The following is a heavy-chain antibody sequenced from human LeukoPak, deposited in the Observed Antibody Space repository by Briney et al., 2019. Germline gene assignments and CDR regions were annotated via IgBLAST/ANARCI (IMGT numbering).Heavy chain of an antibody. CDR2: INHSGST. V-gene: IGHV4-34*01. Sequence: SETLSLTCAVYGGSFSGYYWSWIRQPPGKGLEWIGEINHSGSTNYNPSLKSRVTISVDTSKNQFSLKLSSVTAADTAVYYCARGRGQWLGQGSLYYFDYWGQGTLVTVSS. J-gene: IGHJ4*02. CDR1: GGSFSGYY. D-gene: IGHD6-19*01. CDR3: ARGRGQWLGQGSLYYFDY.